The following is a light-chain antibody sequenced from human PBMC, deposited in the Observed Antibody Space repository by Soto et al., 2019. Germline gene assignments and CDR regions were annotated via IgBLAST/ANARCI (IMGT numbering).Light chain of an antibody. CDR2: DVS. CDR3: CSFGGTYTFT. Sequence: QSALTQPRSVSGSPGQSVTISCTGSSSDVGDYDYVSWYQQYPGKAPKLMIYDVSERPSGVPDRFSGSKSGNTASLTISGLQAADEADYYCCSFGGTYTFTFGGGTKLTVL. V-gene: IGLV2-11*01. J-gene: IGLJ2*01. CDR1: SSDVGDYDY.